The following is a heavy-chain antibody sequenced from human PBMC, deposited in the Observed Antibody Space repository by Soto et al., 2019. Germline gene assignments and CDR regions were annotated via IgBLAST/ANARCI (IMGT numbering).Heavy chain of an antibody. D-gene: IGHD2-2*01. CDR3: ARGGGSTKVDY. Sequence: QVQLQESGPGLVKPSQTLSLTCTVSGGSITSSGYYWSWIRQHPGEGLEWIGFTSNSGSTSYNPSLKSRVTISVDTSSKQFSLNLKSVTAADTAVYYCARGGGSTKVDYWGQGTLVTVSP. CDR1: GGSITSSGYY. CDR2: TSNSGST. J-gene: IGHJ4*02. V-gene: IGHV4-31*03.